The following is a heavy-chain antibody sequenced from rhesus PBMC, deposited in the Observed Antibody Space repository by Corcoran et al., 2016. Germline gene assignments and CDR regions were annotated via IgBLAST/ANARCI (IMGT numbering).Heavy chain of an antibody. CDR1: GSSIRRNY. CDR3: ARDMVKKGGFDY. D-gene: IGHD4-17*01. V-gene: IGHV4-165*01. CDR2: IGGHSGSN. J-gene: IGHJ4*01. Sequence: QVQLQESGPGLVKPSVTLSLTCPVSGSSIRRNYWRWLSPPPGQGLEWIGYIGGHSGSNNYNPSLKSRVTISKDTSKSQFSLKLSVVTAADTAVYYCARDMVKKGGFDYWGQGVLVTVSS.